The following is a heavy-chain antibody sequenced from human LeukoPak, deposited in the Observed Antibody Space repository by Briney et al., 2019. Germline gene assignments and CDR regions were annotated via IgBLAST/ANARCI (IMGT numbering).Heavy chain of an antibody. Sequence: SETLSLTCTVSGVSISGYYWSWIRQPPGKGLEWIGNIYFSGTTNYNPSLRSRVTMSLDTSRNQFSLKLSSVTAADAAVYYCVRRGSGSYPERWFDPWGQGTLVTVSS. CDR2: IYFSGTT. D-gene: IGHD3-10*01. V-gene: IGHV4-59*12. CDR1: GVSISGYY. J-gene: IGHJ5*02. CDR3: VRRGSGSYPERWFDP.